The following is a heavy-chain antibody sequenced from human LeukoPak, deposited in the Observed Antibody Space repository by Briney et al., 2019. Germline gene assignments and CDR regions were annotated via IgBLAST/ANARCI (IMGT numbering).Heavy chain of an antibody. V-gene: IGHV1-69*13. CDR3: ASYGDYVGY. CDR1: GGTFSSYA. CDR2: IIPIFGTA. Sequence: ASVKVSRKASGGTFSSYAISWVRQAPGQGLEWVGGIIPIFGTANYAQKFQGRVTITADESTSTAYMELSSLRSEDTAVYYCASYGDYVGYWGQGTLVTVSS. D-gene: IGHD4-17*01. J-gene: IGHJ4*02.